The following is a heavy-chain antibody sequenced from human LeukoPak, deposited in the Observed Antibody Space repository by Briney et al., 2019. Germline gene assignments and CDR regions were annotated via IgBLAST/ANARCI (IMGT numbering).Heavy chain of an antibody. J-gene: IGHJ4*02. V-gene: IGHV3-73*01. CDR1: GFTFSGSD. CDR3: TTLDFDY. Sequence: GGSLRLSCAASGFTFSGSDMHWVRQASGKGLEWVGRIRIKTNSYATAYAASVKGRFTISRDDSKNTAYLQMNSLKTEDTAVYYCTTLDFDYWGQGTLVTVSS. CDR2: IRIKTNSYAT.